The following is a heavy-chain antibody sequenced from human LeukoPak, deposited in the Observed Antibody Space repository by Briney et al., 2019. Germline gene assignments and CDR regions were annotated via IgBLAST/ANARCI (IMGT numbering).Heavy chain of an antibody. Sequence: SQTVSLTCTVSGGSISSGDYYWSWIRQPPGKGLEWDGYIYYSGSTYYNPSLKSRVTISVDTSKNQFSLKLSSVTAAGTAVYYCARAGVMIVVVPAALFDYWGQGTLVTVSS. CDR2: IYYSGST. CDR3: ARAGVMIVVVPAALFDY. D-gene: IGHD2-2*01. V-gene: IGHV4-30-4*08. CDR1: GGSISSGDYY. J-gene: IGHJ4*02.